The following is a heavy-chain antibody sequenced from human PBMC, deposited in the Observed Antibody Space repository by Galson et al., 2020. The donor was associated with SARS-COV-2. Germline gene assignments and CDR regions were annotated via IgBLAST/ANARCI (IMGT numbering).Heavy chain of an antibody. CDR1: GYTFTAYY. CDR3: ARAPLYNYFDP. D-gene: IGHD3-16*01. CDR2: INPKSGGT. Sequence: ASVKVSCKASGYTFTAYYLHWVRQAPGQGLEWVGWINPKSGGTNYAQKFQDRVTMTRDTSISTAYMELSRLTSDDTALYYCARAPLYNYFDPWGQGTLVTVSS. J-gene: IGHJ5*02. V-gene: IGHV1-2*02.